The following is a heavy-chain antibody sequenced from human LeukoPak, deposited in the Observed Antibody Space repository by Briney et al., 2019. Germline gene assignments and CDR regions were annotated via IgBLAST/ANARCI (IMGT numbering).Heavy chain of an antibody. J-gene: IGHJ4*02. Sequence: SETLSLTCTVSGGSISSYYWSWIRQPPGKGLEWMGYIYYSGSTNYNPSLTSRVTLSLDTSKNQFSLKLSSVTAADTAVYYCARRRGDFWSDYYAFDYWGQGTLVTISS. CDR3: ARRRGDFWSDYYAFDY. CDR2: IYYSGST. D-gene: IGHD3-3*01. V-gene: IGHV4-59*08. CDR1: GGSISSYY.